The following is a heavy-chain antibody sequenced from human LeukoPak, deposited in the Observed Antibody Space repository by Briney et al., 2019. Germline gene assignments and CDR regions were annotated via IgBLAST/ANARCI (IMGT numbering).Heavy chain of an antibody. Sequence: SQTLSLTCTVAGGSISSGGYYWSWIRQPPGKGLEWIGYIYHSGNTYYNPSLKSRVTISVDRSKNKFSLKLSSVTAADTAVYYCARLGYSYGVRDPMDVWGKGTTVTVSS. CDR3: ARLGYSYGVRDPMDV. CDR2: IYHSGNT. D-gene: IGHD5-18*01. J-gene: IGHJ6*03. CDR1: GGSISSGGYY. V-gene: IGHV4-30-2*01.